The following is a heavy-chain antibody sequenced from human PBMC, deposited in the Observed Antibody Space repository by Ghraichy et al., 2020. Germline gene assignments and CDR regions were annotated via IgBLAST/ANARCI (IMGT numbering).Heavy chain of an antibody. CDR3: ARGSTMVRGVSPTGYYGMDV. J-gene: IGHJ6*02. CDR2: MNPNSGNT. D-gene: IGHD3-10*01. V-gene: IGHV1-8*01. Sequence: ASVKVSGKASGYTFTSYDINWVRQATGQGLEWMGWMNPNSGNTVYAQNFQGRVTMTRNTSISTAYMELSSLRSDDTAVYYCARGSTMVRGVSPTGYYGMDVWGQGTTVTVSS. CDR1: GYTFTSYD.